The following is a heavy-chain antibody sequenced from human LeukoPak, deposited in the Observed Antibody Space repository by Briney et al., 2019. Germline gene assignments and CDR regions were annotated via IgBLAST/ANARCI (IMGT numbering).Heavy chain of an antibody. Sequence: PSETLSLTCTVSGGSISSSSYYWGWIRQPPGKGLEWIGSIYYSGSTYYNPSLKSRVTISVDTSKNQFSLKLSSVTAADTAVYYCARSELGSTWIYYYYMDVWGKGTTVTVSS. CDR2: IYYSGST. V-gene: IGHV4-39*07. J-gene: IGHJ6*03. D-gene: IGHD2-2*03. CDR3: ARSELGSTWIYYYYMDV. CDR1: GGSISSSSYY.